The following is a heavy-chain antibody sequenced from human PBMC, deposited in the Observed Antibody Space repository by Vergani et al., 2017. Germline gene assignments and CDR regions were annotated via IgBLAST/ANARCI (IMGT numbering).Heavy chain of an antibody. CDR1: GYTFTGYY. J-gene: IGHJ4*02. CDR2: INPNSGGT. CDR3: ARARPDTAPLWTFDC. D-gene: IGHD5-18*01. Sequence: QVQLVQSGAEVKKPGASVKVSCKASGYTFTGYYMHWVRQAPGQGLEWMGWINPNSGGTNYAQTFQGRVTMTRDTSISTAYMKLSRLRSDDTAVYYCARARPDTAPLWTFDCWSEGTLVTVSS. V-gene: IGHV1-2*02.